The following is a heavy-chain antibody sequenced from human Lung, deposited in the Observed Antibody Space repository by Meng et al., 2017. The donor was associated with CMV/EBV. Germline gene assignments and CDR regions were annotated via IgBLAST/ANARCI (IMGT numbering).Heavy chain of an antibody. CDR2: INHSGST. J-gene: IGHJ6*02. CDR3: ARELGYCSSTSCYTYYYYGMDV. Sequence: SETLSLTXAFYGGSFSGYYWSWIRQPPGKGLEWIGEINHSGSTNYNPSLKSRVTISVDTSKNQFSLKLSSVTAADTAVYYWARELGYCSSTSCYTYYYYGMDVWRQGTTVTVSS. V-gene: IGHV4-34*01. CDR1: GGSFSGYY. D-gene: IGHD2-2*02.